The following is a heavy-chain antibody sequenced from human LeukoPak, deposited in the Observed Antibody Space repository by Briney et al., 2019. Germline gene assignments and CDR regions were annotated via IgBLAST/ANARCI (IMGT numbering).Heavy chain of an antibody. J-gene: IGHJ4*02. CDR2: ISGSGGST. V-gene: IGHV3-23*01. Sequence: PGGSLRLSCAASGFTFSNYAMNWVRQAPGKGLEWVSAISGSGGSTYYADSVKGRFTMSRDNSNSTVYLQMNSLRAEDTAVYFCAKAMPRRAYTSGADHWGQGTLVTVAS. CDR3: AKAMPRRAYTSGADH. D-gene: IGHD2-21*01. CDR1: GFTFSNYA.